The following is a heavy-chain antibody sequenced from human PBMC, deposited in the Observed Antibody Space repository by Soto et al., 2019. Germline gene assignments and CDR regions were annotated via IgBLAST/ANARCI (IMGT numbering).Heavy chain of an antibody. CDR3: ARGLPRSGYSSSWPYHYYYYYYMDV. D-gene: IGHD6-13*01. CDR1: GGSFSGYY. CDR2: INHSGST. V-gene: IGHV4-34*01. J-gene: IGHJ6*03. Sequence: QVQLQQWGAGLLKPSETLSLTCAVYGGSFSGYYWSWIRQPPGKGLEWIGEINHSGSTNYNPSLKSRVTISVDTSKNQFSLKLSSVTAADTAVYYCARGLPRSGYSSSWPYHYYYYYYMDVWGKGTTVTVSS.